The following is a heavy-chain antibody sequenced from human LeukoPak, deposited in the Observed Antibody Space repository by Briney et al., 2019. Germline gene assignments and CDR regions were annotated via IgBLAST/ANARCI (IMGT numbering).Heavy chain of an antibody. J-gene: IGHJ4*02. CDR2: ISGSGGST. D-gene: IGHD3-9*01. Sequence: GGSLRLSCAASGFTFSSYAMSGVRQAPGKGLEWVSAISGSGGSTYYADSVKGRFTISRDNSKNTLYLQMNSLRAEDTAVYYCAKITGSVLRYFDWSFDYWGQGTLVTVSS. CDR3: AKITGSVLRYFDWSFDY. V-gene: IGHV3-23*01. CDR1: GFTFSSYA.